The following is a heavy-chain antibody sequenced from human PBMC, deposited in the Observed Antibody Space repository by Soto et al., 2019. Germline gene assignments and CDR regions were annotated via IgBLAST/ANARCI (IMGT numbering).Heavy chain of an antibody. J-gene: IGHJ4*02. CDR2: VYPGGSDT. D-gene: IGHD2-8*01. CDR1: GYSFPSYW. CDR3: ARLSGCNNGVCYKFDY. Sequence: GESLKISCKGSGYSFPSYWIGWVRQMPGKGREWMGIVYPGGSDTRYSPSFQGQVTISADKSISTAYLQWSSLKASDTAMYYCARLSGCNNGVCYKFDYWGQGTLVTVSS. V-gene: IGHV5-51*01.